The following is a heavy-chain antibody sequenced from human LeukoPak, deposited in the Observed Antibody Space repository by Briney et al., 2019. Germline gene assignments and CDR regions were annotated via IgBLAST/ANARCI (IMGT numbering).Heavy chain of an antibody. V-gene: IGHV3-49*04. CDR2: IRSKAYGGTT. CDR1: GFTFVDYT. D-gene: IGHD2-15*01. CDR3: ARYGCSGGSCHSSGYFYYYGMDV. Sequence: PGGSPRLSCTASGFTFVDYTMSWVRQAPGKGLEWVGFIRSKAYGGTTEYAASVKGRFTISGDESKNIAYLEMNSLKTEDTAVYYCARYGCSGGSCHSSGYFYYYGMDVWGQGTTVTVSS. J-gene: IGHJ6*02.